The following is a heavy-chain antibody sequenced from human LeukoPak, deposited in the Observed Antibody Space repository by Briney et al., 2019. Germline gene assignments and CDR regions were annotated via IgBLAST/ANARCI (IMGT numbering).Heavy chain of an antibody. V-gene: IGHV4-4*02. CDR3: ARGGDYRFDY. Sequence: SETLSLTCAVSGGSISSGSWWGWIRQPPGKGLEWIGEIHHSGSTNYNPSLKSRVTLSVDKSKSQLSLRLTSVTAVDTAVYYCARGGDYRFDYWGQGTLVTVSS. CDR2: IHHSGST. D-gene: IGHD4-17*01. J-gene: IGHJ4*02. CDR1: GGSISSGSW.